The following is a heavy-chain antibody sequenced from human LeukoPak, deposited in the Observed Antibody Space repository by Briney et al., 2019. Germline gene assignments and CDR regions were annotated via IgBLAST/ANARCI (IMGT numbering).Heavy chain of an antibody. J-gene: IGHJ6*02. D-gene: IGHD3-10*01. Sequence: GESLKISCKASGYGFANYWIGWVRQMPGKGLEWMGIIYPDDSDSRYSPSFQGQVTISADKSISTAYLQWSSLKASDTAMYYCARHLSYYGSGSLYGMDVWGQGTTVTVSS. CDR3: ARHLSYYGSGSLYGMDV. V-gene: IGHV5-51*01. CDR2: IYPDDSDS. CDR1: GYGFANYW.